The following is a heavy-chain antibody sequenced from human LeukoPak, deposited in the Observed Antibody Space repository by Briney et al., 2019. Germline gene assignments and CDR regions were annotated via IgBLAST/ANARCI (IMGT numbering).Heavy chain of an antibody. D-gene: IGHD1-1*01. CDR2: VNPKSGGT. Sequence: VASVKVSCKASGYTFTDYYMHWVRQAPGQGLEWMGWVNPKSGGTIYAQKFQGRVALTRDTSISAACLELSRLRSDDTAVYYCVRSGYNWGFDYWGQGTLVAVSS. V-gene: IGHV1-2*02. J-gene: IGHJ4*02. CDR3: VRSGYNWGFDY. CDR1: GYTFTDYY.